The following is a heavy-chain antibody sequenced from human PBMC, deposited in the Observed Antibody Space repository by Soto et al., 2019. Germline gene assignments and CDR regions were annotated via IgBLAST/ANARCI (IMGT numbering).Heavy chain of an antibody. CDR2: IKSKTDGGTT. J-gene: IGHJ6*02. D-gene: IGHD2-15*01. CDR3: TASSVLDCSGGSCYSLGYYYYGMDV. Sequence: GGSLRLSCAASGFTFSNAWMSWVRQAPGKGLEWVGRIKSKTDGGTTGYAAPVKGRFTISRDDSKNTLYLQMNSLKTEDTAVYYCTASSVLDCSGGSCYSLGYYYYGMDVWGQGTTVTVSS. V-gene: IGHV3-15*01. CDR1: GFTFSNAW.